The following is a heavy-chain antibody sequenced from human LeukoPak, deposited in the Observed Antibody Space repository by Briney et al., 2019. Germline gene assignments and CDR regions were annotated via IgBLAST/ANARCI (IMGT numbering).Heavy chain of an antibody. CDR2: INPSGGST. CDR1: GYTFTSYY. J-gene: IGHJ4*02. V-gene: IGHV1-46*01. D-gene: IGHD1-26*01. Sequence: ASVTVSLKASGYTFTSYYMHWVRQAPGQGLEWMGLINPSGGSTSYAQKFQGRVTMTRDTSTSTVYMELSSLRSEDTAVYYCARGLEAAGATDYWGQGTLVTVSS. CDR3: ARGLEAAGATDY.